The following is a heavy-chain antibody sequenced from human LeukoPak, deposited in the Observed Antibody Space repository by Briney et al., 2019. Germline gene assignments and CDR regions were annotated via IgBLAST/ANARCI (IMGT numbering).Heavy chain of an antibody. J-gene: IGHJ4*02. CDR2: IRYDGSNK. V-gene: IGHV3-30*02. CDR1: GFTFSSYG. CDR3: AKLMVRGAY. Sequence: GGSLRLSCAASGFTFSSYGMHWVRQAPGKGLEWVAFIRYDGSNKHYADSVKGRFTISRDNSKNTLYLQMNSLRAEDTAVYYCAKLMVRGAYWGQGTLVTVSS. D-gene: IGHD3-10*01.